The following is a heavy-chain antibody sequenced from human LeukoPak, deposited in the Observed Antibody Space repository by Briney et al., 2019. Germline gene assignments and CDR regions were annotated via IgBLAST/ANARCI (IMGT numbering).Heavy chain of an antibody. D-gene: IGHD3-22*01. V-gene: IGHV3-23*01. J-gene: IGHJ3*02. CDR1: GFTFSSYA. CDR3: ARESYYYDSSGYQRGAFDI. CDR2: ISGSGGST. Sequence: GGSLRLSCAASGFTFSSYAMSWVRQAPGKGLEWVSAISGSGGSTYYADSVKGRFTISRDNAKNSLYLQMNSLRAEDTAVYYCARESYYYDSSGYQRGAFDIWGQGTMVTVSS.